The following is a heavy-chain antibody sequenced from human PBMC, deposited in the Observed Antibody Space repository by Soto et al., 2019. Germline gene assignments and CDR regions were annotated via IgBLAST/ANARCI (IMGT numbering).Heavy chain of an antibody. CDR2: SNWDGDDT. Sequence: EVHLVESGGRMVRPGDSLRLSCAASGFNFEEYGMTWVRQAPGKGLEWVAGSNWDGDDTGYADSVQGRFTISRENAKKFLYPQMNSLRVEDTALYYCARGDIAVAVASDYWGQGTLVTVSS. J-gene: IGHJ4*02. CDR1: GFNFEEYG. CDR3: ARGDIAVAVASDY. V-gene: IGHV3-20*04. D-gene: IGHD6-19*01.